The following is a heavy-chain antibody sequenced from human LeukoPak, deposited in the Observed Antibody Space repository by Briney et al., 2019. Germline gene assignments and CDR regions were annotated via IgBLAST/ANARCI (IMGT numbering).Heavy chain of an antibody. J-gene: IGHJ4*02. V-gene: IGHV3-23*01. CDR3: AKDIQTWPRFPDY. D-gene: IGHD5-12*01. CDR1: GFTFSNYA. Sequence: GGSLRLSCGASGFTFSNYAMCWVRQAPGKGLEWVSGISDSGSTAFYADSVKGRFTSSRDNPKSTLYLQMNSLRAEDTAVYYCAKDIQTWPRFPDYWGQGTLVTVSS. CDR2: ISDSGSTA.